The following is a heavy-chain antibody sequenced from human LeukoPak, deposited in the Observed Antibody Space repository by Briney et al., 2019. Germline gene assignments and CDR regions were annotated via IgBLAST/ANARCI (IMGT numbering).Heavy chain of an antibody. D-gene: IGHD3-22*01. J-gene: IGHJ5*02. CDR3: ARGGTTMIVPTS. V-gene: IGHV3-23*01. CDR1: GFTFSSYA. Sequence: PGGSLRLSCAASGFTFSSYAMSWVRQAPGKGLEWVSAISGSGGSTYYADSVKGRFTISRDNSKNTLYLQMNSLRAEDTAMYYCARGGTTMIVPTSWGQGTLVTVSS. CDR2: ISGSGGST.